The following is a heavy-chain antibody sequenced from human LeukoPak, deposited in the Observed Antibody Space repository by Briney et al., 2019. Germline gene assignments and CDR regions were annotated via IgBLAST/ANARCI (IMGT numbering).Heavy chain of an antibody. V-gene: IGHV1-8*01. D-gene: IGHD2/OR15-2a*01. J-gene: IGHJ4*02. CDR3: ARVSRRGYYFDY. Sequence: AAVKVSCKASGYTFTSYDINWVRQATGQGLEWMGWMNPNSGNTGYAQKFQGRVTMTRNTSISTAYMELSSLRSEDTAVYYCARVSRRGYYFDYWGQGTLITVSS. CDR1: GYTFTSYD. CDR2: MNPNSGNT.